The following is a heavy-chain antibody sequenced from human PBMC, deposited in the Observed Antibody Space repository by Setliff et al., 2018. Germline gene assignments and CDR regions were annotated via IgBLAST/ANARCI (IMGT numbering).Heavy chain of an antibody. V-gene: IGHV1-69*13. CDR3: ARDTRDRYDTSGHYLSLDY. CDR2: IIPVFRTA. J-gene: IGHJ4*02. CDR1: GYAFASHY. D-gene: IGHD3-22*01. Sequence: SVKVSCKASGYAFASHYMHWVRQAPGQGLEWMGRIIPVFRTAKYAQKFQGRVTITADESTRTAYMELSSVRFEDTAVYYCARDTRDRYDTSGHYLSLDYWGQGTLVTVSS.